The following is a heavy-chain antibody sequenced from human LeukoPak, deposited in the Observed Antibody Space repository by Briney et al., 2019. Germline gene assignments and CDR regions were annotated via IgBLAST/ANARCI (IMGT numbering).Heavy chain of an antibody. CDR1: GFTFSGSA. J-gene: IGHJ3*02. V-gene: IGHV3-73*01. CDR2: IRSKTNNYET. Sequence: GGSLRLSCAASGFTFSGSAMHWVRQASGKGLEWVGRIRSKTNNYETAYAASVRDRITSARDDSTNTEYLQMNSMKTEDTAVYYCARDRGEYCNDGSWLNAFDIWGQATMVTVSS. CDR3: ARDRGEYCNDGSWLNAFDI. D-gene: IGHD2-15*01.